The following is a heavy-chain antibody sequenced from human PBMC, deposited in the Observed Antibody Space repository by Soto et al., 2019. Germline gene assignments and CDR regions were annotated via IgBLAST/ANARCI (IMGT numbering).Heavy chain of an antibody. J-gene: IGHJ4*02. CDR1: GGTFSSYA. CDR3: ARVGSGMVRGGVY. D-gene: IGHD3-10*01. Sequence: ASVKVSCKASGGTFSSYAISWVRQAPGQGLERMGGVIPIFGTANYAQKFQGRVTITADESTSTAYMELSSLRSEDTAVYYCARVGSGMVRGGVYWGQGTLVTVSS. V-gene: IGHV1-69*13. CDR2: VIPIFGTA.